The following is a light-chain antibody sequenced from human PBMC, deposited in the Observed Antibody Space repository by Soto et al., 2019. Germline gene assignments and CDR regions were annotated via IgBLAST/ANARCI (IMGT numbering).Light chain of an antibody. CDR1: SSDIGHYDY. J-gene: IGLJ1*01. CDR3: CSLTTSHTYV. Sequence: QSLLTQPASVAGSPGQAITISCTGTSSDIGHYDYVSWYQQHPGKAPKLMIYHVTYRPSGVSNRYSGSKSGNSASLTISGLQADDEADYYCCSLTTSHTYVFGSGTKVTVL. CDR2: HVT. V-gene: IGLV2-14*03.